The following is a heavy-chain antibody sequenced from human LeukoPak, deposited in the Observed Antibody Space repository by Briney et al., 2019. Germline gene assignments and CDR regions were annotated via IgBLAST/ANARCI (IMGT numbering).Heavy chain of an antibody. CDR2: VSGSGGST. CDR3: AKDKYSPNINNWFDP. Sequence: GGSLRLSCAASGFTFSSYAMSWVRQAPGKGLEWVSAVSGSGGSTYYADSVKGRFTISRDNSKNTLYLQMNSLRAKDTAVYYCAKDKYSPNINNWFDPWGQGTLVTVSS. D-gene: IGHD5-18*01. J-gene: IGHJ5*02. CDR1: GFTFSSYA. V-gene: IGHV3-23*01.